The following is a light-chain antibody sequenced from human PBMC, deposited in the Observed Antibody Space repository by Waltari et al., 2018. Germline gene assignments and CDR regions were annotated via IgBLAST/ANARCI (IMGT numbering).Light chain of an antibody. V-gene: IGLV1-47*01. CDR2: RNN. J-gene: IGLJ2*01. CDR3: AAWDVSLSGVL. CDR1: SSNTGSNY. Sequence: SVLTQPPSASGTPGQRVTIPCSGSSSNTGSNYVYWYQQLPGPAPKPLIYRNNQRPSGVPDRFSGSKSGTSASLAISGLRSEDEADYYCAAWDVSLSGVLFGGGTKLTV.